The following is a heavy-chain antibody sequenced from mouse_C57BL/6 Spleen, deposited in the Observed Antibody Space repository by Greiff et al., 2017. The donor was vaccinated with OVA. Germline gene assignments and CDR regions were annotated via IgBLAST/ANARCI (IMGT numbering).Heavy chain of an antibody. CDR1: GFTFSSYA. Sequence: EVMLVESGGGLVKPGGSLKLSCAASGFTFSSYAMSWVRQTPEKRLEWVATISDGGSYTYYPDNVKGRFTISRDNAKNHLYLQMSHLKSEDTAMYYCARDTTVVATEWYFDVWGTGTTVTVSS. V-gene: IGHV5-4*01. CDR2: ISDGGSYT. CDR3: ARDTTVVATEWYFDV. D-gene: IGHD1-1*01. J-gene: IGHJ1*03.